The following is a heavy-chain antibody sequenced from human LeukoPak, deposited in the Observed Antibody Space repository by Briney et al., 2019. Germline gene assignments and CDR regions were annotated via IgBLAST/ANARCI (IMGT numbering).Heavy chain of an antibody. CDR3: ARALGAAAGTNFDY. J-gene: IGHJ4*02. CDR2: INPSGGST. D-gene: IGHD6-13*01. CDR1: GYTFTSYY. V-gene: IGHV1-46*01. Sequence: ASVKVSCKASGYTFTSYYMHWVRQAPGQGLEWMGIINPSGGSTSYAQKFQGRVTMTRDTSISTAYMELSRLRSDDTAVYYCARALGAAAGTNFDYWGQGTLVTVSS.